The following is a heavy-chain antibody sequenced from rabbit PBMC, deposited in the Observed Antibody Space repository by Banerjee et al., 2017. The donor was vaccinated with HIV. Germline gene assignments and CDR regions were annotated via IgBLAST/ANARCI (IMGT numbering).Heavy chain of an antibody. V-gene: IGHV1S40*01. CDR2: IYAGSSGST. CDR1: GFDLSSYYY. Sequence: QSLEESGGDLVKPGASLTLTCTASGFDLSSYYYMCWVRQAPGKGLEWIACIYAGSSGSTYYASWAKGRFTISKTSSTTVTLQMTSLTVADTATYFCTGDTVWGPGTLVTVS. J-gene: IGHJ4*01. CDR3: TGDTV.